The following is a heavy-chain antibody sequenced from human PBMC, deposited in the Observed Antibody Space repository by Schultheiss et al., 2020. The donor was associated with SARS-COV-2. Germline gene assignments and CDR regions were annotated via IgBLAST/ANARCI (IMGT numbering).Heavy chain of an antibody. Sequence: GGSLRLSCAASGFTFSSYWMSWVRQAPGKGLEWVANIKQDGSEKYYVDSVKGRFTISRDNAKNSLYLQMNSLRAEDTAVYYCARDLTTFDFWSRPSWFDPWGQGTLVTVSS. J-gene: IGHJ5*02. D-gene: IGHD3-3*01. CDR3: ARDLTTFDFWSRPSWFDP. CDR2: IKQDGSEK. V-gene: IGHV3-7*03. CDR1: GFTFSSYW.